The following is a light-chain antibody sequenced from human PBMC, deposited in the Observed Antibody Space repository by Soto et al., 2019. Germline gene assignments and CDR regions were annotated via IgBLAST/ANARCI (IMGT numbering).Light chain of an antibody. CDR1: SSSIGAGYD. J-gene: IGLJ2*01. CDR2: GNT. CDR3: QSYDSSLTDVA. Sequence: QSVLTQPPSVSGAPGQRVTISCTGSSSSIGAGYDVHWYQQLPGTAPKLLIYGNTNRPSGVPDRFSGSNSATSASLDITGLQAEDEADYYCQSYDSSLTDVAFGGGTKLTVL. V-gene: IGLV1-40*01.